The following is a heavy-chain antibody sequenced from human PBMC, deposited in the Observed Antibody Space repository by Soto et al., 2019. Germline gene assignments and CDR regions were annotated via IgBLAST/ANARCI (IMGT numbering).Heavy chain of an antibody. CDR3: ARDYYGGVDY. CDR2: INRDGRGT. J-gene: IGHJ4*02. CDR1: GFTLSSYW. V-gene: IGHV3-74*01. D-gene: IGHD2-21*01. Sequence: GGSLRLSCAASGFTLSSYWMHWVRLAPGKGLVWVSRINRDGRGTSYADSVKGRFTISRDNAKNTLYLQMKSLRAEDTAVYYCARDYYGGVDYWGQGTLVTVSS.